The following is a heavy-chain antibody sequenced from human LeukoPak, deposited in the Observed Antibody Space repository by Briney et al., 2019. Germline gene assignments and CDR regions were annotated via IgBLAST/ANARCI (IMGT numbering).Heavy chain of an antibody. CDR3: AHRPPTPPAFDI. V-gene: IGHV2-5*02. CDR1: GFSLSTRGVG. J-gene: IGHJ3*02. CDR2: IYWDDDK. Sequence: SGPTLVKPAQTLTLTCTFSGFSLSTRGVGVGWIRQPPGKALEWLALIYWDDDKRYSPSLKSRLTITKDTSKNQVVLTMTNMDPVDTATYYCAHRPPTPPAFDIWGQGTMVTVSS.